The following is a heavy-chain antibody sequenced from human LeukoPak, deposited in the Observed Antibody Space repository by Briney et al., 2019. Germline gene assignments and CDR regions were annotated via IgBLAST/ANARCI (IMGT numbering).Heavy chain of an antibody. CDR3: ARGLRGGPSGGWLDY. Sequence: LGESLKISCKGSGYSFTTYWISWVRQMPDKGLEWMGKIDPTDSYTNYSPSFQGHVTISADKSINTAYLQWSSLKASDTAMYYCARGLRGGPSGGWLDYWGQGTLVTVSS. J-gene: IGHJ4*02. CDR1: GYSFTTYW. D-gene: IGHD2-15*01. CDR2: IDPTDSYT. V-gene: IGHV5-10-1*01.